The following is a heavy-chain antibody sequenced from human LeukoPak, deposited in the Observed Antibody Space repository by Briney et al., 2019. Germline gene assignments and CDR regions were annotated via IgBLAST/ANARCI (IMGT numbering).Heavy chain of an antibody. CDR1: GHSVTSGYF. Sequence: SETLSLTCAVSGHSVTSGYFWGWIRQPPGKGLDWIGDIFRTGITYYHPSLKSRVSISIDTSRNQFSLRLTSVGAADTAVYYCARRATAGDDAFDIWGQGTMVTVS. J-gene: IGHJ3*02. CDR3: ARRATAGDDAFDI. V-gene: IGHV4-38-2*01. CDR2: IFRTGIT. D-gene: IGHD7-27*01.